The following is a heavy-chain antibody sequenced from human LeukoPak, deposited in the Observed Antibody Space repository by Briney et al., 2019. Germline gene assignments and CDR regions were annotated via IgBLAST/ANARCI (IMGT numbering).Heavy chain of an antibody. CDR3: ARGGWLEFPRREALDY. Sequence: PSETLSLTCAVDGGSFSVYYWSWIRQPPGKGLEWIGEINHSGSTNYNPSLKSRVTISVDTSKNQFSLKLSSVTAADTAVYYCARGGWLEFPRREALDYWGQGTLVTVSS. CDR2: INHSGST. V-gene: IGHV4-34*01. J-gene: IGHJ4*02. CDR1: GGSFSVYY. D-gene: IGHD5-24*01.